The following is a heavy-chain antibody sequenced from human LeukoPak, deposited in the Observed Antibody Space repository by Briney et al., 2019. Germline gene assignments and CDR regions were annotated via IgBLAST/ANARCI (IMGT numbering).Heavy chain of an antibody. D-gene: IGHD1-14*01. J-gene: IGHJ6*03. CDR3: AREITGTTGYYYYYYMDV. CDR1: GFTFSSDS. V-gene: IGHV3-21*01. Sequence: GVSLRLSCAASGFTFSSDSMNWVRQAPGKGLEWVSSISSSSSYIYYADSVKGRFTISRDNAKNSLYLQMNSLRAEDTAVYYCAREITGTTGYYYYYYMDVWGKGTTVTVSS. CDR2: ISSSSSYI.